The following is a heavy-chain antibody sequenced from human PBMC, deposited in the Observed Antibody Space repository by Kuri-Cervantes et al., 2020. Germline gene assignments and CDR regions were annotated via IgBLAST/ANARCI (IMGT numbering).Heavy chain of an antibody. D-gene: IGHD6-13*01. CDR1: GFSFSGYW. CDR2: IKHDGKEK. Sequence: GESLKISCAASGFSFSGYWMSWVRQAPGKGLEWVANIKHDGKEKYYVASVKGRFTISRDNSKNTLYLQMNSLRAEDTAVYYCARGGSSWYLDFDYWGQGTLVTVSS. CDR3: ARGGSSWYLDFDY. J-gene: IGHJ4*02. V-gene: IGHV3-7*02.